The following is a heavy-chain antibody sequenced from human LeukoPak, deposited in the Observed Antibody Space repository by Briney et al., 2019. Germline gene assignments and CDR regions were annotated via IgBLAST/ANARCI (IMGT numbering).Heavy chain of an antibody. V-gene: IGHV3-48*01. Sequence: GGSLRLSCAASGFTFSSYAMSWVRQAPGKGLEWVSYISSSSSTIYYADSVKGRFTISRDNAKNSLYLQMNSLRAEDTAVYYCAREGPLKFDYWGQGTLVTVSS. J-gene: IGHJ4*02. CDR1: GFTFSSYA. CDR2: ISSSSSTI. D-gene: IGHD4/OR15-4a*01. CDR3: AREGPLKFDY.